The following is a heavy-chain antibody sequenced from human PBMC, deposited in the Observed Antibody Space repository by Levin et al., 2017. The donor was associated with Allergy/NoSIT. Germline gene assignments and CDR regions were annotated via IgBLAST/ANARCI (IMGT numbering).Heavy chain of an antibody. V-gene: IGHV3-7*01. D-gene: IGHD3-22*01. J-gene: IGHJ3*02. CDR1: GFTFSSYW. CDR2: IKQDGSEK. CDR3: ARDPYYYDSSGPKRGAFDI. Sequence: LSLTCAASGFTFSSYWMSWVRQAPGKGLEWVANIKQDGSEKYYVDSVKGRFTISRDNAKNSLYLRMNSLRAEDTAVYYCARDPYYYDSSGPKRGAFDIWGQGTMVTVSS.